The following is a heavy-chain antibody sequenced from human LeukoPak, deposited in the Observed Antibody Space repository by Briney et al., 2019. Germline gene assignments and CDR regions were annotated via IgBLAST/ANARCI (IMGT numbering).Heavy chain of an antibody. J-gene: IGHJ5*02. CDR3: ARRLRTTVTSRWFDP. V-gene: IGHV1-69*13. D-gene: IGHD4-17*01. CDR2: IIPIFGTA. CDR1: GGTFSSYA. Sequence: GASVKVSCKASGGTFSSYAISWVRQAPGQGLEWMGGIIPIFGTANYAQKFQGRVTITAEESTSTAYMELRSLRSEDTAVYYCARRLRTTVTSRWFDPWGQGTLVTVSS.